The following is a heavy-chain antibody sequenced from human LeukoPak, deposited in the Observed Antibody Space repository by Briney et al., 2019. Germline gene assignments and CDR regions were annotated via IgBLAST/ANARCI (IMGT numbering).Heavy chain of an antibody. CDR1: GFTFSSYS. Sequence: GSLRLTCADSGFTFSSYSMNWVRQAPGKGLEWVSSISSSSSYIYYADSVKGRLTISRDNAKNSLYLQMNSLRAEDAAVYYCARDYCSGGSCYLYGYWGQGTLVTVSS. V-gene: IGHV3-21*01. CDR2: ISSSSSYI. D-gene: IGHD2-15*01. CDR3: ARDYCSGGSCYLYGY. J-gene: IGHJ4*02.